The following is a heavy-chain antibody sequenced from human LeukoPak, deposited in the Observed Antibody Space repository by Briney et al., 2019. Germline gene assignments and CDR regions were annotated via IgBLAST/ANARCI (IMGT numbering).Heavy chain of an antibody. Sequence: GESLKISCQASGSHFTAYWSAWVRQMPGKGLEWMGKIDPSDSYINHSPSFQGHVSISADKAVSTAYLQWSSLKASDSAMYYCARQPRGTVVFDYWGQGTLVTVSS. D-gene: IGHD4-23*01. J-gene: IGHJ4*02. CDR2: IDPSDSYI. V-gene: IGHV5-10-1*01. CDR1: GSHFTAYW. CDR3: ARQPRGTVVFDY.